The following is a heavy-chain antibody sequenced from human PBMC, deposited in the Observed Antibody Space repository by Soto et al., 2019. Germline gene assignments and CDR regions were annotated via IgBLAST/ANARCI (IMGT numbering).Heavy chain of an antibody. CDR1: GFTFSSYA. D-gene: IGHD3-10*01. CDR2: ISGSGGST. J-gene: IGHJ3*02. V-gene: IGHV3-23*01. CDR3: TRHVGLWFGELDAFDI. Sequence: PGGSLRLSCAASGFTFSSYAMRWVRQAPGKGLEWVSAISGSGGSTYYADSVKGRFTISRDNSKNTAYLQMNSLKTEDTAVYYCTRHVGLWFGELDAFDIWGQGTMVTVSS.